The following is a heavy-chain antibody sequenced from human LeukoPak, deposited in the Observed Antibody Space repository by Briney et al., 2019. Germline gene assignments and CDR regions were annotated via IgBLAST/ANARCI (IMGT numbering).Heavy chain of an antibody. CDR1: GGTFSSYA. J-gene: IGHJ1*01. CDR2: IIPIFGSA. CDR3: ASSTTGSSWTYFQH. Sequence: ASVTVSCKASGGTFSSYAISWVRQAPGQGLEWMGGIIPIFGSANYAQKFQGRVTITAHKSTSTAYMELSSLRSEDTAVYYCASSTTGSSWTYFQHWGQGTLVTVSS. D-gene: IGHD6-13*01. V-gene: IGHV1-69*06.